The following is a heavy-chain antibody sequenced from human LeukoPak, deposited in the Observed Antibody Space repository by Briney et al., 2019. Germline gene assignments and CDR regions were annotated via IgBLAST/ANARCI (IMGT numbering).Heavy chain of an antibody. J-gene: IGHJ6*02. Sequence: ASVKVSCKASGYTFTGYYMHWVRQAPGQGLEWMGWINPNSGGTNYAQKFQGRVTMTRDTSISTAYMELSSLRSEDTAVYYCARGEYYGSGSYSNYYYYYGMDVWGQGTTVTVSS. D-gene: IGHD3-10*01. CDR2: INPNSGGT. CDR3: ARGEYYGSGSYSNYYYYYGMDV. V-gene: IGHV1-2*02. CDR1: GYTFTGYY.